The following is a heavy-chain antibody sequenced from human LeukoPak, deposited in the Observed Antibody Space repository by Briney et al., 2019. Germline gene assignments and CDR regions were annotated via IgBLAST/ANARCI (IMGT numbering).Heavy chain of an antibody. CDR2: INHSGST. V-gene: IGHV4-34*01. CDR1: GGSFSGYY. D-gene: IGHD3-22*01. Sequence: NPSETLSLTCAVYGGSFSGYYWSWIRQPPGKGLEWIGEINHSGSTNYNPSLKSRVTISVDTSKNQFSLKLSSVTAADTAVYYCARSDSSGYRRGSYFDYWGQGTLVTVSS. J-gene: IGHJ4*02. CDR3: ARSDSSGYRRGSYFDY.